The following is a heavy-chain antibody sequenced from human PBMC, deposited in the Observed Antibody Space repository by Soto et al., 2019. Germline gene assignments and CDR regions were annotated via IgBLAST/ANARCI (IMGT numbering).Heavy chain of an antibody. J-gene: IGHJ1*01. D-gene: IGHD3-22*01. CDR2: ISSSSSYI. Sequence: GGSMRLSCAASGLTLSSYSMNWVRQAPGKGLEWVSSISSSSSYIYYADSVKGRFTISRDNAKNSLYLQMNSLRAEDTAVYYCARDARPDYYDSSGYYSPHFQHWGQGTLVTVSS. CDR1: GLTLSSYS. V-gene: IGHV3-21*01. CDR3: ARDARPDYYDSSGYYSPHFQH.